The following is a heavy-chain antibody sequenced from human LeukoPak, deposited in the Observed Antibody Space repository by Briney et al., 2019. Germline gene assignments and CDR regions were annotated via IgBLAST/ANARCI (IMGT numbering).Heavy chain of an antibody. D-gene: IGHD1-14*01. CDR2: INPNSGGT. CDR1: GYTFTGYY. V-gene: IGHV1-2*02. J-gene: IGHJ5*02. Sequence: GASVKVSCKASGYTFTGYYMHWVRQAPGQGLEWMGWINPNSGGTNYAQKFQGRVTITRDTSISTAYMELSRLRSDDTAVYYCAREGRPGAYNWFDPWGQGTLVTVSS. CDR3: AREGRPGAYNWFDP.